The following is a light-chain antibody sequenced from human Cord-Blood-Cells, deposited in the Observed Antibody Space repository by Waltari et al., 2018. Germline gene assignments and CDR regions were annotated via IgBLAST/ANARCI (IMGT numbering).Light chain of an antibody. J-gene: IGLJ3*02. CDR2: RNN. CDR3: AAWDDSLTV. V-gene: IGLV1-47*01. Sequence: QSVLTQPPSASGTPGQRVTISCSGSSSNTGSNSVYWYQQLPGTAPKLLIYRNNQRPSGVPDRFSGSKSGTSASLAISGLRSEDEADYYCAAWDDSLTVFGGGTKLTVL. CDR1: SSNTGSNS.